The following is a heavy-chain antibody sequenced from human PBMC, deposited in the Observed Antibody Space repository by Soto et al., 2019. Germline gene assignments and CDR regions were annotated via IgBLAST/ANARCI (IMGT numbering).Heavy chain of an antibody. CDR2: IMPILGIP. V-gene: IGHV1-69*02. CDR1: GGTFSSYT. Sequence: QVQLVQSGAEVKKPGSSVKVSCKASGGTFSSYTISWVRQAPGQGREWMGRIMPILGIPNYAQKFKGRVTITADKSTITAYMELSSLRSEDTAVYYCARERYCSGGSCYRYGYYYYMDVWGKGTTVTVSS. J-gene: IGHJ6*03. D-gene: IGHD2-15*01. CDR3: ARERYCSGGSCYRYGYYYYMDV.